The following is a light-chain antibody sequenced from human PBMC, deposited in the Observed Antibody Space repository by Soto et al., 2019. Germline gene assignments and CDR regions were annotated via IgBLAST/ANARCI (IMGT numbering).Light chain of an antibody. Sequence: DIQMTQSPSTLSAXXXXXXXXXXXXSQNINSWLAWYQQKPGKAPKLLIYKASNLESGVPSRFSGSGSGTDFTLTISSLQPDDFATYHCQQYESFFPLTFGGGTKVDIK. CDR3: QQYESFFPLT. V-gene: IGKV1-5*03. CDR1: QNINSW. J-gene: IGKJ4*01. CDR2: KAS.